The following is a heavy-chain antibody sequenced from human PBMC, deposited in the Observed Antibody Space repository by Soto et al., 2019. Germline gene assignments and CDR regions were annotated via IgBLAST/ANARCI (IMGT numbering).Heavy chain of an antibody. J-gene: IGHJ6*02. CDR1: GGSISSSSYY. Sequence: QLQLQESGPGLVKPSETLSLTCTVSGGSISSSSYYWGWIRQPPGKGLEWIGSIYYSGSTYYNPSLKSRVTISVDTSKNQFSLKLSSVTAADTAVYYCARGDFYYYGMDVWGQGTTVNVSS. D-gene: IGHD1-26*01. CDR3: ARGDFYYYGMDV. CDR2: IYYSGST. V-gene: IGHV4-39*01.